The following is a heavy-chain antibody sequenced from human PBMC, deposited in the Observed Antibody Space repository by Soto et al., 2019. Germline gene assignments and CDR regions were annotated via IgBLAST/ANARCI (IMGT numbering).Heavy chain of an antibody. J-gene: IGHJ4*02. Sequence: GSLRLSCAASGFTVSSNYMSWVRQAPGKGLEWVSAISGSGGSTYYADSVKGRFTISRDNSKNTLYLQMNSLRAEDTAVYYCAKVPTGYYDSSGYYLVAFDYWGQGTLVTVSS. CDR3: AKVPTGYYDSSGYYLVAFDY. CDR2: ISGSGGST. D-gene: IGHD3-22*01. V-gene: IGHV3-23*01. CDR1: GFTVSSNY.